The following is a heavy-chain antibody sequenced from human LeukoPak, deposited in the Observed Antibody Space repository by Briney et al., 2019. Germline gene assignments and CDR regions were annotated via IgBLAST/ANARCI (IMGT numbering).Heavy chain of an antibody. CDR3: AKVGADRALRYSDWSIWE. J-gene: IGHJ4*02. D-gene: IGHD3-9*01. Sequence: GGSLRLSCAASGFTFNSYKMNWVRQAPGQGQELVANIKQDRSEKYYVDSVKRRFTISRDNAKNSLYLQMNSLRAEDTAVYYCAKVGADRALRYSDWSIWEWGQGTLVSVSS. V-gene: IGHV3-7*01. CDR1: GFTFNSYK. CDR2: IKQDRSEK.